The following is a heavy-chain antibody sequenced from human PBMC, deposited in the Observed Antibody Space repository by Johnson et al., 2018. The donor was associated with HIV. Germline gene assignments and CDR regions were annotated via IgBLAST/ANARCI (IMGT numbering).Heavy chain of an antibody. CDR1: GFTFDDYG. CDR2: INWTGGST. V-gene: IGHV3-20*04. CDR3: ARPAGKMILVVDDSFHI. J-gene: IGHJ3*02. Sequence: VQLVESGGSAVRPGGSLRLSCTASGFTFDDYGMSWVRQPPGKGLAWVSGINWTGGSTGYADSVKGRFPISRDNVKNLVYLQMNSLRTEDTAVYYCARPAGKMILVVDDSFHIWGQGTMVTVSS. D-gene: IGHD2-21*01.